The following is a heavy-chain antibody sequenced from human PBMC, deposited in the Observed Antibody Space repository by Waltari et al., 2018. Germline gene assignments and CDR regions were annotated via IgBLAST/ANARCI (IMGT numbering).Heavy chain of an antibody. Sequence: EVQLVESGGGLVQPGGSLRLSCAASGFTFSSYWMSWVRQAPGKGLEWVANRKQDGSEKYYVDSVKGRFTISRDNAKNSLYLQMNSLRAEDTAVYYCARARGHYYDSSGYGNWGQGTLVTVSS. V-gene: IGHV3-7*01. CDR1: GFTFSSYW. D-gene: IGHD3-22*01. J-gene: IGHJ4*02. CDR2: RKQDGSEK. CDR3: ARARGHYYDSSGYGN.